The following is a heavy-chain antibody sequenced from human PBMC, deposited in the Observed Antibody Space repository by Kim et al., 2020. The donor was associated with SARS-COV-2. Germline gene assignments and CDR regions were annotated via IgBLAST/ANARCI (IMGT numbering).Heavy chain of an antibody. CDR1: GGSISSSSYY. CDR2: IYYSGST. D-gene: IGHD3-10*01. V-gene: IGHV4-39*01. Sequence: SETLSLTCTVSGGSISSSSYYWGWIRQPPGKGLEWIGSIYYSGSTYYNPSLKSRVTISVDTSKNQFSLKLSSVTAADTAVYYCARPYGSGSYTPNWGQGTLVTVSS. J-gene: IGHJ4*02. CDR3: ARPYGSGSYTPN.